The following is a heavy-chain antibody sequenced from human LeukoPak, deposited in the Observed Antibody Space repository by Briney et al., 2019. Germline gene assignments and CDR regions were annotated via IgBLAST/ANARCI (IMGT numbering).Heavy chain of an antibody. J-gene: IGHJ4*02. CDR3: ARASHDYGDYSHFDY. CDR2: IYHSGST. D-gene: IGHD4-17*01. CDR1: GGSFSGYY. V-gene: IGHV4-34*01. Sequence: SETLSLTYAVYGGSFSGYYWSWIRQPPGKGLEWIGEIYHSGSTNYNPSLKTRVTISVDKSKNQFSLKLSSVTAADTAVYHCARASHDYGDYSHFDYWGQGTLVTVSS.